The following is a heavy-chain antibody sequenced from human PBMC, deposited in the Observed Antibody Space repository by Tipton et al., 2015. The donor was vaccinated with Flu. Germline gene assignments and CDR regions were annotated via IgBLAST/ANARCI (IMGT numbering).Heavy chain of an antibody. V-gene: IGHV3-23*01. D-gene: IGHD2-21*01. CDR1: GFTFNKHT. J-gene: IGHJ4*02. Sequence: SLRLSCAASGFTFNKHTFNWVRQAPEKGLEWVSAITDSGDFTYYADSVKGRFTISRDNSKNTLYLQMNTLRADDTAVYYCAKVDCGSYGCRRIDYWGQGTLVTVSS. CDR2: ITDSGDFT. CDR3: AKVDCGSYGCRRIDY.